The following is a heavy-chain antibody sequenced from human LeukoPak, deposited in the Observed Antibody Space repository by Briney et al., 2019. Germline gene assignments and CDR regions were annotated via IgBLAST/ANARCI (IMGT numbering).Heavy chain of an antibody. V-gene: IGHV3-20*04. J-gene: IGHJ3*02. CDR3: ARYLADIVVVPAAFDAFDI. Sequence: GGSLRLSRAASGFTFDDYGMSWVRQAPGKGLEWVSGINWNGGSTGYADSVKGRFTISRDNAKNSLYLQMNSLRAEDTALYYCARYLADIVVVPAAFDAFDIWGQGTMVTVSS. CDR1: GFTFDDYG. CDR2: INWNGGST. D-gene: IGHD2-2*01.